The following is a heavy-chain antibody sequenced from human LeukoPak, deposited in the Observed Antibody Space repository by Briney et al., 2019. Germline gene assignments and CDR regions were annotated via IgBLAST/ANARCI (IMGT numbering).Heavy chain of an antibody. J-gene: IGHJ2*01. D-gene: IGHD6-19*01. CDR1: GFTFSSYG. V-gene: IGHV3-30*18. CDR3: AKFGVAAGTDYWYFDL. Sequence: GGSLRLSCVASGFTFSSYGMYWVRQAPGKGPEKVAVVSYDGRYRYYADSVKGRFTISRDNSKNTLYLQMDSLRAEDTAVYYCAKFGVAAGTDYWYFDLWGRGTLVTVSS. CDR2: VSYDGRYR.